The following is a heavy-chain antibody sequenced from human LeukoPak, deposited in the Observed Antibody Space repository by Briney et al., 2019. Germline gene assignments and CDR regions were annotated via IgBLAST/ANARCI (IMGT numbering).Heavy chain of an antibody. CDR3: ARGLGYYDFWSGYFFAFDI. D-gene: IGHD3-3*01. Sequence: PSETLSLTCAVSGGSITSGGYSWGWIRQPPGKGLEWFGYMYHSGTTYYNPFLKSRVTISVDRSKHQFSLKLSSVTAADTAVYYCARGLGYYDFWSGYFFAFDIWGQGTMVTVSS. CDR2: MYHSGTT. V-gene: IGHV4-30-2*01. CDR1: GGSITSGGYS. J-gene: IGHJ3*02.